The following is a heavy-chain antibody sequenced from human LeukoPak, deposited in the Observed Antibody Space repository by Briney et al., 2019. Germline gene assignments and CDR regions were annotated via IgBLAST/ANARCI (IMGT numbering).Heavy chain of an antibody. CDR3: ARRAGAYSHPYDY. V-gene: IGHV3-49*04. Sequence: GGSLRLSCTASGFTFGDYAMSWGRQAPGKGREWVGFIRRKSYGGTTEYAASVKGRFTISRDDSKSIAYLQMNSLNTEDTAVYYCARRAGAYSHPYDYWGQGTLVTVSS. J-gene: IGHJ4*02. D-gene: IGHD4/OR15-4a*01. CDR1: GFTFGDYA. CDR2: IRRKSYGGTT.